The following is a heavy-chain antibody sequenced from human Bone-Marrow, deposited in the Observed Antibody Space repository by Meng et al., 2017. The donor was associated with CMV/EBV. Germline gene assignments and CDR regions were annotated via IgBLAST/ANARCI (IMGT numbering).Heavy chain of an antibody. D-gene: IGHD5-18*01. CDR3: AHSIQLWSSCYFDY. J-gene: IGHJ4*02. CDR2: IYWNDDK. V-gene: IGHV2-5*01. CDR1: GFSLSTSGVD. Sequence: SGPTLVKPTQTLTLTCTFSGFSLSTSGVDVGWIRQPPGKALEWLALIYWNDDKRYSPSLKSRLTITKDTSKNQVVLTMTNIDPVDTATYYCAHSIQLWSSCYFDYWGQGTLVTVSS.